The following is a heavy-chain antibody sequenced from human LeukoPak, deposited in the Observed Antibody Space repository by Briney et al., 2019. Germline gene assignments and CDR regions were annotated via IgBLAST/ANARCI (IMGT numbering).Heavy chain of an antibody. J-gene: IGHJ4*02. V-gene: IGHV3-7*01. CDR1: GFTFSSYL. D-gene: IGHD4-17*01. CDR3: TRDYWDYGDYFSDF. Sequence: GGSLRLSCAASGFTFSSYLMSWVRQAPGKGLEWVANIRQLGNEKYYVDSVKGRFTISRDNAKNSLYLQMNSLRAEDTAVYYCTRDYWDYGDYFSDFWGPGTQVTVSS. CDR2: IRQLGNEK.